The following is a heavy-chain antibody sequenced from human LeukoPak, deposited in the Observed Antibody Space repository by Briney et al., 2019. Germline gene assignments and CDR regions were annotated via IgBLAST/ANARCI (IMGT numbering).Heavy chain of an antibody. Sequence: GGSLRLSCAASGFSFSNYGMHWVRQAPGKGLEWVSSISSSSSFIYYADSVKGRFTISRDNAKNSVYLQMNSLRAEDTAVYYCARDSPLSFDIWGQGTMVTVSS. CDR3: ARDSPLSFDI. CDR2: ISSSSSFI. J-gene: IGHJ3*02. CDR1: GFSFSNYG. V-gene: IGHV3-21*01.